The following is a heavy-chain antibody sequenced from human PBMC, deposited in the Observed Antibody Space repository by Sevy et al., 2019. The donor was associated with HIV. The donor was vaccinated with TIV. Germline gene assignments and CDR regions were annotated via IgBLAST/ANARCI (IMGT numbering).Heavy chain of an antibody. CDR2: ISGSGIST. D-gene: IGHD5-12*01. V-gene: IGHV3-23*01. CDR3: AKGIGYSGYETDY. CDR1: GFTLSSYG. J-gene: IGHJ4*02. Sequence: GGSLRLSCAASGFTLSSYGMSWVRQAPGKGLEWVSAISGSGISTYYADSVKGRFTISRDNSKNTLYLQMNNLRAEDTAVFYCAKGIGYSGYETDYWGQGTLVTVSS.